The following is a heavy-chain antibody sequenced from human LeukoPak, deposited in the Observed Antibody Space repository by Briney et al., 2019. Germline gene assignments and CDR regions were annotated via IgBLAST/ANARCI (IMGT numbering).Heavy chain of an antibody. Sequence: GGSLRLSCAASGFTFGTYAMNWVRQAPGRGLEWVSGISGSAGLTYYADSVKGRFTISRDNSKNMVFLQMNSLRAEDTAVYYCVKDGTWIFNYNFDYWGQGTLVTVSS. CDR2: ISGSAGLT. D-gene: IGHD4-4*01. J-gene: IGHJ4*02. CDR1: GFTFGTYA. V-gene: IGHV3-23*01. CDR3: VKDGTWIFNYNFDY.